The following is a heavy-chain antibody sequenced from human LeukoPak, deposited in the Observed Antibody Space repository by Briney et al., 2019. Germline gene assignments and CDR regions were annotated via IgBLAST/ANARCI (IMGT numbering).Heavy chain of an antibody. J-gene: IGHJ6*03. CDR3: ARVERSGWYCSGGSCYPVLGYYYYYMDV. D-gene: IGHD2-15*01. CDR1: GFTFSSYG. CDR2: IRGGGDST. Sequence: GGSLTLSCTASGFTFSSYGMNWVRRARGEGVEGLSSIRGGGDSTDYGDSVKGRLPISRNNPKNSVYLQENTQRAEDTAVYYCARVERSGWYCSGGSCYPVLGYYYYYMDVWGKGTTVTICS. V-gene: IGHV3-23*01.